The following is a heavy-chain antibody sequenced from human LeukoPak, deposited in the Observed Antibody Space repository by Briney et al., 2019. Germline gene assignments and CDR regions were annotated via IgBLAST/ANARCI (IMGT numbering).Heavy chain of an antibody. CDR2: TNPNSGGT. D-gene: IGHD6-19*01. V-gene: IGHV1-2*02. CDR3: ARLRASSGWYIF. CDR1: GYTFTGYY. Sequence: ASVKVSCKSSGYTFTGYYMHRVRQAPGQGIEWMGWTNPNSGGTNYAQKFQGRVTMTRDTSISTAYMELSRLRSDDTAVYYCARLRASSGWYIFWGQGALVTVSS. J-gene: IGHJ4*02.